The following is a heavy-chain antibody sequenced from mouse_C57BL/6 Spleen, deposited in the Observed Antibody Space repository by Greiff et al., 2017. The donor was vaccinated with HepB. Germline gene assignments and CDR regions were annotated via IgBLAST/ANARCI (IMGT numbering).Heavy chain of an antibody. CDR2: IYPGDGDT. V-gene: IGHV1-80*01. D-gene: IGHD1-1*02. Sequence: VLLQESGAELVKPGASVKISCKASGYAFSSYWMYWVNQRPGKGLEWIGQIYPGDGDTTYNGKFKGKATLTADKSSSTAYMQLSSLTSEDSAVFFCARDYPGYWGQGTTLTVSS. CDR3: ARDYPGY. CDR1: GYAFSSYW. J-gene: IGHJ2*01.